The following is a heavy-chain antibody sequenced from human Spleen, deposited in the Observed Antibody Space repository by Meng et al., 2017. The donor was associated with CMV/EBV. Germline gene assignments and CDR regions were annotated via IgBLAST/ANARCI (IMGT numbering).Heavy chain of an antibody. CDR1: GGSLSGCS. J-gene: IGHJ4*02. CDR2: INHRGRT. Sequence: LSLASAVPGGSLSGCSCGWIRPPPGEGLEWIGEINHRGRTNYNPPLKSRVTISVDTSKTQFSLKLSSVPAADTAVYYCASSGWYRGYWGQGTLVTVSS. V-gene: IGHV4-34*01. CDR3: ASSGWYRGY. D-gene: IGHD6-19*01.